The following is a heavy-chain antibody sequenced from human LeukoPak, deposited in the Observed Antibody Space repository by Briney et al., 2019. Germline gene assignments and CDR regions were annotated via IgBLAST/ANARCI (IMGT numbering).Heavy chain of an antibody. J-gene: IGHJ3*02. V-gene: IGHV3-30*02. Sequence: GGSLRLSCAASGFTFSNYGIHWVRQAPGKGLEWVAFVRSDGGIKYYADSVKGRFTISRDNSKSTVHLQMDGLRVDDTAVYYCAKVATPNTLDALDIWGQGTMVTVSS. CDR1: GFTFSNYG. D-gene: IGHD1/OR15-1a*01. CDR3: AKVATPNTLDALDI. CDR2: VRSDGGIK.